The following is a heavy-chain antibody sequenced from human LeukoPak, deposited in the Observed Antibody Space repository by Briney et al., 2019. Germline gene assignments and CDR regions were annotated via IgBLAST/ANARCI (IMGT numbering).Heavy chain of an antibody. V-gene: IGHV3-73*01. Sequence: TGGSLRLSCAASGFTFSGSAMHWVRQASGKGLEWVGRIRSKANSYATAYAASVKGRFTISRDDSKNTAYLQMNSLKTEDTAVYYCTRFHCTNGVCNHYWGQGTLVTVSS. D-gene: IGHD2-8*01. CDR2: IRSKANSYAT. CDR3: TRFHCTNGVCNHY. J-gene: IGHJ4*02. CDR1: GFTFSGSA.